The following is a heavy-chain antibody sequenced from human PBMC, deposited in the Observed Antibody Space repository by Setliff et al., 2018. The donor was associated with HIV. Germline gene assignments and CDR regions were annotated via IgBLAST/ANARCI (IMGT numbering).Heavy chain of an antibody. V-gene: IGHV4-59*11. CDR3: ARGGGTSFDY. D-gene: IGHD1-26*01. CDR2: IYYSGST. J-gene: IGHJ4*02. Sequence: SETLSLTCSVSDVSISSHYWSWIRQPPGKGLEWIGYIYYSGSTNYNPSLKSRVAMSVDTSKNQFSLMLISVTAADTAVYYCARGGGTSFDYWGQGTLVTVSS. CDR1: DVSISSHY.